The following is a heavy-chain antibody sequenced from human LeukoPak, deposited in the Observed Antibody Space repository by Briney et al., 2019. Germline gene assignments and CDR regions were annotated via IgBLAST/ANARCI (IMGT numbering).Heavy chain of an antibody. CDR3: ARHDPVGYYQHGMDV. J-gene: IGHJ6*02. V-gene: IGHV4-59*08. CDR1: GGSISGYF. D-gene: IGHD2-15*01. Sequence: SETLSLTCTVPGGSISGYFWSCIRQPPGQGLEFIGYIYYTGATLYNPSLKSRVTMSVDTSKNQFSLKLSSVTAADTAVYYCARHDPVGYYQHGMDVWGQGTTVTVSS. CDR2: IYYTGAT.